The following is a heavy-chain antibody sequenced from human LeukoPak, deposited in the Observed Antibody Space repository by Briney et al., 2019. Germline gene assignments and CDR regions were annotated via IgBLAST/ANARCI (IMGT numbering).Heavy chain of an antibody. V-gene: IGHV3-48*03. Sequence: GGSLRLSCAASGFTFSSYEMNWVRQAPGKGLEWVSSISRSATTIYYADSVKGRFTISRDNAKNSLYLQMNSLRAEDTAVYFCARVGALSSSWLFYWGQGTLVTVSS. J-gene: IGHJ4*02. CDR1: GFTFSSYE. D-gene: IGHD6-13*01. CDR3: ARVGALSSSWLFY. CDR2: ISRSATTI.